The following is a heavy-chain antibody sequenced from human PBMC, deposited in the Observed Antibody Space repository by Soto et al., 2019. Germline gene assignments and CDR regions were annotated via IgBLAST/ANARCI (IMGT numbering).Heavy chain of an antibody. D-gene: IGHD1-1*01. CDR1: GYSFTTYY. CDR2: INPSGGST. CDR3: ARNDKRGLDS. J-gene: IGHJ4*02. V-gene: IGHV1-46*01. Sequence: QVQLVQSGAEVKKPGASVKVSCKASGYSFTTYYMHWVRQAPGQGLEWMGMINPSGGSTSYAQKFRGRVSRTGDPSTRTVYMELSSLRSEDTAVYSCARNDKRGLDSWGQGTLVTVSS.